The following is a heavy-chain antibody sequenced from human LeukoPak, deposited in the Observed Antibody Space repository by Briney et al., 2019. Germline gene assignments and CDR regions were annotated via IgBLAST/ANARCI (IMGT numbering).Heavy chain of an antibody. Sequence: ASVKVSCKASGYTFTSYDINWVRQATGQGLEWMGWMNPNSGNTGYAQKFQGRVTITRNTSISTAHMELSSLRSEDTAVYYCARAGHLLPPTDAFDIWGQGTMVTVSS. CDR2: MNPNSGNT. CDR3: ARAGHLLPPTDAFDI. CDR1: GYTFTSYD. J-gene: IGHJ3*02. D-gene: IGHD2-15*01. V-gene: IGHV1-8*03.